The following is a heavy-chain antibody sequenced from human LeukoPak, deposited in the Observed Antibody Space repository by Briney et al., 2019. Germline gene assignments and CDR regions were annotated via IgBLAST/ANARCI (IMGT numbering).Heavy chain of an antibody. J-gene: IGHJ4*02. CDR2: MNPNSGNT. CDR1: GYTFSSYD. CDR3: TRGLRREQQLLRAFDD. Sequence: ASVKASCKASGYTFSSYDISWVRQATGQGLEWMGWMNPNSGNTGYAQKFQGRVSMTSNTSISTAYMELSSLRSEDTAVYYCTRGLRREQQLLRAFDDWGQGTLVTVSS. D-gene: IGHD6-13*01. V-gene: IGHV1-8*01.